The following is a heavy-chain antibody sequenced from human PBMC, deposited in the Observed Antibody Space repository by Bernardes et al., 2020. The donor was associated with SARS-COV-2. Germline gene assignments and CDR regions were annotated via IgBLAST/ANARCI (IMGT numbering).Heavy chain of an antibody. Sequence: GGSLRLSCAASGFTFSSYWMSWVRQAPGKGLEWVANIKEDGSEKNYVDSVKGRFSISRDNAKNSLYLQMNSLRAEDTALYYCARHFVAGTTYPIDYWGPGTLVTVSS. CDR2: IKEDGSEK. CDR1: GFTFSSYW. D-gene: IGHD6-19*01. J-gene: IGHJ4*02. CDR3: ARHFVAGTTYPIDY. V-gene: IGHV3-7*01.